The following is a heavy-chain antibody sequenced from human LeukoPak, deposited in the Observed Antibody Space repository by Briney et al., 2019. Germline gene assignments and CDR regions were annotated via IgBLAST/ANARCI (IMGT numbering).Heavy chain of an antibody. Sequence: GGSLRLSCSASGFTFDDYAMHWVRQAPGKGLEWVSGISWNSGSIGYADSVKGRFTISRDNAKNSLYLQMNSLRAEDMALYYCARDRGTMVRGVSDAFDIWGQGTMVTVSS. J-gene: IGHJ3*02. CDR2: ISWNSGSI. CDR3: ARDRGTMVRGVSDAFDI. V-gene: IGHV3-9*03. D-gene: IGHD3-10*01. CDR1: GFTFDDYA.